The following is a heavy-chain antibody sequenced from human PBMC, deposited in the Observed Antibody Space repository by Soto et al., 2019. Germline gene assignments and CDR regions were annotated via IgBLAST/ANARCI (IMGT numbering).Heavy chain of an antibody. Sequence: QVQLEQSGAEVKKAGSSVKVSCKAFGGSVNSHAISWVRQAPGQGLEWMGGIIPMFGTPTYEQKFQAGVTISAEESTSTVYLDLSSLRSEDTAVYYCARSRNVAEFNDYGGNYHGFDIWGQGTMVTVS. CDR3: ARSRNVAEFNDYGGNYHGFDI. J-gene: IGHJ3*02. CDR2: IIPMFGTP. V-gene: IGHV1-69*01. CDR1: GGSVNSHA. D-gene: IGHD4-17*01.